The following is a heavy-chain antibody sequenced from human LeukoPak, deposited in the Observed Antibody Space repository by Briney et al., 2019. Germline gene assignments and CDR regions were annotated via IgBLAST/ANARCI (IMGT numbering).Heavy chain of an antibody. CDR2: ISGSGGNT. Sequence: PGGSLRLSCEASGFTFTKHAMSWVRQAPGKGLEWVTGISGSGGNTYYTDSVKGRFTISRDNSKNTLYLQMNSLRAEDTAVYYCAKVSMTTGWYFDLWGRGTLVTVSS. V-gene: IGHV3-23*01. CDR1: GFTFTKHA. D-gene: IGHD4-17*01. J-gene: IGHJ2*01. CDR3: AKVSMTTGWYFDL.